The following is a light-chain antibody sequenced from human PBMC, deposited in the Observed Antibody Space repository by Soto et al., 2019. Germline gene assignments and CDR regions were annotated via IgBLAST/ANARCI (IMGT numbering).Light chain of an antibody. CDR1: QDVSSK. CDR2: DAS. V-gene: IGKV3D-15*01. CDR3: QQSIRWPLT. J-gene: IGKJ4*01. Sequence: EMVVTQSPATLSVSPGERVTLSCRTSQDVSSKLAWYQQKPGQPPSLLIYDASTRATGTPARFSGSGSGTEFTLAVSSLQSEDYALYFCQQSIRWPLTFGGGTKVEIK.